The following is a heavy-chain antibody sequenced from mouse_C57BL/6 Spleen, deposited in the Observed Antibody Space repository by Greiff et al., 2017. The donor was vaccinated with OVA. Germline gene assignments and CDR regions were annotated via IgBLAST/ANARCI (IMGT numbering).Heavy chain of an antibody. CDR3: ARVYGSRADAMDY. Sequence: EVQLQESEGGLVQPGSSMKLSCTASGFTFSDYYMAWVRQVPEKGLEWVANINYDGSSTYYLDSLKSRFIISRDNAKNILYLQMSSLKSEDTATYYCARVYGSRADAMDYWGQGTSVTVSS. V-gene: IGHV5-16*01. CDR1: GFTFSDYY. CDR2: INYDGSST. J-gene: IGHJ4*01. D-gene: IGHD1-1*01.